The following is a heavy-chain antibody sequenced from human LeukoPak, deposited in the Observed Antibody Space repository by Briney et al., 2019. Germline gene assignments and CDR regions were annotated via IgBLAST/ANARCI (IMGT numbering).Heavy chain of an antibody. D-gene: IGHD6-19*01. J-gene: IGHJ5*02. CDR3: AREVKEWVNWFDP. V-gene: IGHV4-59*12. Sequence: SETLSLTCTVSGGSISSYYWSWIRQPPGKGLEWIGYIYYSGSTNYNPSLKSRVTISVDTSKNQFSLKLSSVTAADTAVYYCAREVKEWVNWFDPWGQGTLVTVSS. CDR2: IYYSGST. CDR1: GGSISSYY.